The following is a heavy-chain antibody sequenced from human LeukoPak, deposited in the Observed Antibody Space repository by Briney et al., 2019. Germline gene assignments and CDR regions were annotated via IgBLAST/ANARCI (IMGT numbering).Heavy chain of an antibody. J-gene: IGHJ4*02. Sequence: PSDTLSLTCTVPGGSINSYYWSWIRQPPGNGLEWIGYIYYSGNTNYNPSLKSRVTISVDTSSNQFYLKLSSVTAADTAVYYCARGRGPITYWVQGALVTVSS. V-gene: IGHV4-59*07. CDR2: IYYSGNT. D-gene: IGHD3-16*01. CDR1: GGSINSYY. CDR3: ARGRGPITY.